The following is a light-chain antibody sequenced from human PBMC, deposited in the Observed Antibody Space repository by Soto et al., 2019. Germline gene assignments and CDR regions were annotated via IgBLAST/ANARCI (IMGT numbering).Light chain of an antibody. CDR2: DVT. J-gene: IGLJ1*01. CDR3: CSYAGNYIFV. CDR1: SNDVGAYNY. Sequence: QSALTQPRSVSGSPGQSVTISCTGTSNDVGAYNYVSWYQQHPGKAPKLMIYDVTKRPSGVPDRFSGSQSGNTASLTISGLQAEDEADYYCCSYAGNYIFVFGTGTKLTVL. V-gene: IGLV2-11*01.